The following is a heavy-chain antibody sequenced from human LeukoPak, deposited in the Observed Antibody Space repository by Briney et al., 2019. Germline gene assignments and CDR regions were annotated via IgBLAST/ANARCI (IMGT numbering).Heavy chain of an antibody. J-gene: IGHJ3*02. Sequence: GRSLRLSCAASGFTFSNYAMHWVRQAPGKGLEWVAVMSYDGSNKYYADSVKGRFTISRDNSKNTLYLQMNSLRAEDTAVYYCARDRSYGDLWAAFDIWGQGTMVTVSS. CDR3: ARDRSYGDLWAAFDI. V-gene: IGHV3-30-3*01. CDR1: GFTFSNYA. CDR2: MSYDGSNK. D-gene: IGHD4-17*01.